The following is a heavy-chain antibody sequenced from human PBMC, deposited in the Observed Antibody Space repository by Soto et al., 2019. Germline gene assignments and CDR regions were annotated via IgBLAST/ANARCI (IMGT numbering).Heavy chain of an antibody. CDR1: GYTFTSYD. Sequence: QVQLVQSGAEVKKPGASVKVSCKASGYTFTSYDINWVRQATGQGLEWMGWMNPNSGNTGYAQKFQGRVTMTRNTSISTDYRELSSLRSEDTAVYYCARERYLMTTNYYYYYGMDVWGQGTTVTVSS. V-gene: IGHV1-8*01. D-gene: IGHD3-16*01. J-gene: IGHJ6*02. CDR3: ARERYLMTTNYYYYYGMDV. CDR2: MNPNSGNT.